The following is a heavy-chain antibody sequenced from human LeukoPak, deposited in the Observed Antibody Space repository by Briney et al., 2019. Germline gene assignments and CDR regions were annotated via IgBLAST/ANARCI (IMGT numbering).Heavy chain of an antibody. CDR3: ARDGRSSGPRLAY. J-gene: IGHJ4*02. D-gene: IGHD3-22*01. CDR1: GYTFITYN. CDR2: IIPSGNTT. Sequence: ASVKVSCKTSGYTFITYNMHWVRQAPGQGLEWMGMIIPSGNTTSYAQKFQGRVTMTRDTSTSTVYMVLSSLRSEDTAVYYCARDGRSSGPRLAYWGQGSLVTVSS. V-gene: IGHV1-46*01.